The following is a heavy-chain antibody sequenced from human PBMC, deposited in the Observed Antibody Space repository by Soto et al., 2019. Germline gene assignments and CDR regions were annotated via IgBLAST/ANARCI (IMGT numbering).Heavy chain of an antibody. D-gene: IGHD6-13*01. CDR2: ISAYNGNT. V-gene: IGHV1-18*01. CDR3: ARDDSSSWYVPYNWFDP. J-gene: IGHJ5*02. Sequence: ASVKVSCKASGYTFTIYGISWVLQAPGQGLEWMGWISAYNGNTNYAQKLQGRVTMTTDTSTSTAYMELRSLRSDDTAVYYCARDDSSSWYVPYNWFDPWGQGTLVTVSS. CDR1: GYTFTIYG.